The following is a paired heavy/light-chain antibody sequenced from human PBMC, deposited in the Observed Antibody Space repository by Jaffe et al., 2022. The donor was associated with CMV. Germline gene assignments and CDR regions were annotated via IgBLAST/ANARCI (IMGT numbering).Heavy chain of an antibody. CDR2: ISSDGGRT. Sequence: EVQLVESGGGLVQPGGSLRLSCSASEFTFSSYAMHWVRQAPGKGLESVSAISSDGGRTYYADSVKGRFTISRDNSKITLYLQMSSLRTEDTAVYYCATKTRVPAGSPLDYWGQGTLVTVSS. V-gene: IGHV3-64D*06. CDR1: EFTFSSYA. D-gene: IGHD6-19*01. J-gene: IGHJ4*02. CDR3: ATKTRVPAGSPLDY.
Light chain of an antibody. J-gene: IGKJ1*01. CDR1: QGISSY. CDR3: QQLDSYPWT. V-gene: IGKV1-9*01. CDR2: AAS. Sequence: DIQLTQSPSFLSASVGDRVTITCRASQGISSYLAWYQQKPGKAPKVLIYAASTLQSGVPSRFSGSGSGTEFTLTISSLQPEDFATYYCQQLDSYPWTFGQGTKVEIK.